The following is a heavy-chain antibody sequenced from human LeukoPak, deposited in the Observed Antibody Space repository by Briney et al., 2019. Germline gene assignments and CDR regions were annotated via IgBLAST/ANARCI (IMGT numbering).Heavy chain of an antibody. J-gene: IGHJ3*02. CDR2: ISYDGSKK. V-gene: IGHV3-30*18. Sequence: PGGSLRLSCAASGFTFSSYGMHWVRQAPGKGLEWVAVISYDGSKKYYADSVKGRFTISRDNSNNTLYLQMHSLRAEDTAVYYCAKSYYDSSGYYSSAFDIWGQGTMVTVSS. CDR1: GFTFSSYG. D-gene: IGHD3-22*01. CDR3: AKSYYDSSGYYSSAFDI.